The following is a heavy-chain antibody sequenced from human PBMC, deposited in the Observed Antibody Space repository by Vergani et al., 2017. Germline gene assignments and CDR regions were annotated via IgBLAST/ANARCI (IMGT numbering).Heavy chain of an antibody. CDR3: ARERGAARRLHYYGMDV. D-gene: IGHD6-6*01. V-gene: IGHV3-33*08. J-gene: IGHJ6*02. Sequence: VQLVESGGGLIQPGGSLRLSCAASGFTVSSNYMSWVRQAPGKGLEWVAVIWYDGSNKYYADSVKGRFTISRDNSKNTLYLQMNSLRAEDTAVYYCARERGAARRLHYYGMDVWGQGTTVTVSS. CDR1: GFTVSSNY. CDR2: IWYDGSNK.